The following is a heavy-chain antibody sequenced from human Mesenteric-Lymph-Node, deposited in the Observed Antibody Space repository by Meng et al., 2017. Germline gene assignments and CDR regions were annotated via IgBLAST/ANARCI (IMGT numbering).Heavy chain of an antibody. D-gene: IGHD1-14*01. CDR1: GVSISSNIR. J-gene: IGHJ4*02. CDR2: IDDSGST. V-gene: IGHV4-4*02. CDR3: ARHHHSPTFDY. Sequence: QVQLQESGPGLVKPSGTLSLTCGVSGVSISSNIRWTWVRQPPGKGLEWIGDIDDSGSTNYNPSLNSRISISLDKSKNHFSLKVNSVTAADTAVYYCARHHHSPTFDYWGQGTLVTVSS.